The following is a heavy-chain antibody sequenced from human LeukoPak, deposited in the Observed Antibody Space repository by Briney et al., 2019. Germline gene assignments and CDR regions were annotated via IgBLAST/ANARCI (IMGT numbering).Heavy chain of an antibody. J-gene: IGHJ4*02. CDR1: GFSLSGYW. Sequence: GGSLRLSCAASGFSLSGYWMAWVRQAPGKGLEWVANINPDASGTTYVDSVKGRFTISRDNSKNTLYLQMNSLRAEDTAVYYCARDLGQQQKEYYFDYWGQGTLVTVSS. D-gene: IGHD6-13*01. V-gene: IGHV3-7*01. CDR2: INPDASGT. CDR3: ARDLGQQQKEYYFDY.